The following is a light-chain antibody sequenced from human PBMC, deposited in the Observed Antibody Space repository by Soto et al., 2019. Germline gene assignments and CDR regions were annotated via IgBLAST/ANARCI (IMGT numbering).Light chain of an antibody. CDR1: QSLSSNY. CDR3: QQYGSSSWT. J-gene: IGKJ1*01. V-gene: IGKV3-20*01. CDR2: GAS. Sequence: EIVLTQSPGTLSLSPGERATLSCRTSQSLSSNYLAWYQQKAGQAPRLLMYGASSRATGIQDRFSGSGSGTDFTLTISRLEPEDFAVYYCQQYGSSSWTFGQGTKVEIK.